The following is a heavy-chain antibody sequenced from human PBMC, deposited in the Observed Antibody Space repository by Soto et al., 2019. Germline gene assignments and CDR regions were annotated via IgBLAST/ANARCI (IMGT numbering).Heavy chain of an antibody. D-gene: IGHD4-17*01. V-gene: IGHV4-59*13. Sequence: SETLSLTCTVSGGSISIYYWSWVRQPPGKGLEWIGYIYYSGSTNYNPSLKSRVTISVDTSKNQFSLKLSSVTAADTAVYYCARDSPNDYGDYAAFDIWGQGTMVTVSS. CDR3: ARDSPNDYGDYAAFDI. CDR2: IYYSGST. J-gene: IGHJ3*02. CDR1: GGSISIYY.